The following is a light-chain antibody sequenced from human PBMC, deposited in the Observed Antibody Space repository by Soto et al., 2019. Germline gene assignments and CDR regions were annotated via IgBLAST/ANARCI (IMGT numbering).Light chain of an antibody. V-gene: IGKV3-11*01. CDR2: NAS. CDR1: KSASSY. Sequence: ILLTQSPATPALSPGERATLSCMANKSASSYLAWYQQKPRQVPGLLIYNASNWASGIPARFSGSGSGTDFTLTISSLEPEDFAIYYCQRRSNGRITFGQGTRLEIK. J-gene: IGKJ5*01. CDR3: QRRSNGRIT.